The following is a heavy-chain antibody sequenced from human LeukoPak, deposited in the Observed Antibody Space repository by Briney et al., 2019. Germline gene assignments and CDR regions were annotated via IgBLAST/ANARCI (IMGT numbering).Heavy chain of an antibody. J-gene: IGHJ6*03. D-gene: IGHD3-10*01. Sequence: SETLSLTCTVSGGSISSYYWSWIRQPPGKGLEWIGYIYYSGSTNYNPSLKSRVTISVDTSKNQFSLKLSSVTAADTAVYYCARSLYGSGSYYKDYYYYMDVWGKGTTVTVSS. V-gene: IGHV4-59*01. CDR2: IYYSGST. CDR3: ARSLYGSGSYYKDYYYYMDV. CDR1: GGSISSYY.